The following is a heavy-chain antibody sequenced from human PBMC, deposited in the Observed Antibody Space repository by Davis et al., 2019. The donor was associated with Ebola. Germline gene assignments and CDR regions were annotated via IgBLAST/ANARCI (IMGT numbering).Heavy chain of an antibody. CDR2: ISSDSDYI. D-gene: IGHD3-16*02. V-gene: IGHV3-21*01. CDR1: GFTFSTYS. CDR3: ARIPLYDYVWGSYRNPAQTELWYFDL. J-gene: IGHJ2*01. Sequence: GESLKISCAASGFTFSTYSMSWVRQAPGKGLGWVSSISSDSDYIYYAYSAKGRFTISRDNAKNSLYLQMNSLRAEDTAVYYCARIPLYDYVWGSYRNPAQTELWYFDLWGRGTLVTVSS.